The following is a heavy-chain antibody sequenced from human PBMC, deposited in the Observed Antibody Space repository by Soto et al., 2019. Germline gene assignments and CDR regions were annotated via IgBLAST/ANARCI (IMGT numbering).Heavy chain of an antibody. Sequence: ASVKVSCKASGYTFTGHYMYWVRQAPGQGLEWMGWINPNSGATTYAQKFQGWVTMTRDTSISTAYMELSRLRSDDTVVYYCARGDTVTTYGMDVWGQGTTVTVSS. D-gene: IGHD4-17*01. CDR3: ARGDTVTTYGMDV. CDR1: GYTFTGHY. V-gene: IGHV1-2*04. J-gene: IGHJ6*02. CDR2: INPNSGAT.